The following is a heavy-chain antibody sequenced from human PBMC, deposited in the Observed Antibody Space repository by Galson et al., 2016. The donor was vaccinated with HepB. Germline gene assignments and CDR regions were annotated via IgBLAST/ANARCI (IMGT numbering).Heavy chain of an antibody. Sequence: SVKVSCKASGGTFSSFAISWVRQAPGHGPEWMGGIIPMFGTPNYAQNFQGRVTITADESTSTAHMELSSLTSEDTAVYYCARDLWDGYSPWALGYWGQGSLVTVSS. J-gene: IGHJ4*02. V-gene: IGHV1-69*13. CDR3: ARDLWDGYSPWALGY. CDR1: GGTFSSFA. D-gene: IGHD5-24*01. CDR2: IIPMFGTP.